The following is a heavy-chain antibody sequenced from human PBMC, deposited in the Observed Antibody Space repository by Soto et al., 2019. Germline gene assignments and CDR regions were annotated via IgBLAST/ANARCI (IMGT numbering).Heavy chain of an antibody. CDR2: ISSSSSYI. V-gene: IGHV3-21*01. CDR1: GFTFSSYS. CDR3: ARVANRYYDILTGSPDY. D-gene: IGHD3-9*01. Sequence: PGGSLRLSCAVSGFTFSSYSMNWVRQAPGKGLEWVSSISSSSSYIYYADSVKGRFTISRDNAKNSLYLQMNSLRAEDTAVYYCARVANRYYDILTGSPDYWGQGTLVTVSS. J-gene: IGHJ4*02.